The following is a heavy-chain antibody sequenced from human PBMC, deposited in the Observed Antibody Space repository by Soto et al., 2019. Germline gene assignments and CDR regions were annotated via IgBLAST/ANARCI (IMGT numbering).Heavy chain of an antibody. J-gene: IGHJ6*03. CDR1: GGTFSSYT. CDR2: IIPILGIA. CDR3: AREKGGYDSFYYYYYYMDV. Sequence: SVKVSCKASGGTFSSYTISWVRQAPGQGLEWMGRIIPILGIANYAQKFQGRVTITADKSTSTAYMELSSLRSEDTAVYYCAREKGGYDSFYYYYYYMDVWGKGTTVTVS. D-gene: IGHD5-12*01. V-gene: IGHV1-69*04.